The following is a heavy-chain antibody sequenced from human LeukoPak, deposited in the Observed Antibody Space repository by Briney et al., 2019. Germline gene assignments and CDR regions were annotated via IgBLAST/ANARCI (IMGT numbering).Heavy chain of an antibody. J-gene: IGHJ4*02. D-gene: IGHD1-26*01. CDR1: GGSISSYY. Sequence: SETLSLTCTVSGGSISSYYWSWIRRPPGKGLEWIGYIYYSGSTNYNPSLKSRVTISVDTSKNQFSLKLSSVTAADTAVYYCARSFRESHDYWGQGTLVTVSS. CDR2: IYYSGST. V-gene: IGHV4-59*01. CDR3: ARSFRESHDY.